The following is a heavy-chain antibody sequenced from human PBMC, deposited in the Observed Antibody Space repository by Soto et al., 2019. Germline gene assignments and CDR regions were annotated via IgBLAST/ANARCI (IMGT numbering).Heavy chain of an antibody. CDR2: IYYSGST. Sequence: PSETLSLTCTVSGGSISSGGYYWSWIRQHPGKGLEWIGYIYYSGSTYYNPSLKSRVTISVDTSKNQFSLKLSSVTAADTAVYYCARVSRSNWFDPWGQGTLVTVSS. V-gene: IGHV4-31*03. J-gene: IGHJ5*02. CDR1: GGSISSGGYY. CDR3: ARVSRSNWFDP.